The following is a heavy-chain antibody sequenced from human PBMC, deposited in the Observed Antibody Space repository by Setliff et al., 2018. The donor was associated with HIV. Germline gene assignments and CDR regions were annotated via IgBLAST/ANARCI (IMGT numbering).Heavy chain of an antibody. Sequence: LKISCAASGFSFRSYAVSWVRQAPGKGLEWVSVISGSGDITYYRESVKGRFTVSRDNSNNTVYLQMNSLRAEDTAMYYCAKTQTVITVYGPFDSWGQGTPVTVSS. CDR3: AKTQTVITVYGPFDS. V-gene: IGHV3-23*01. CDR1: GFSFRSYA. J-gene: IGHJ4*02. CDR2: ISGSGDIT. D-gene: IGHD4-4*01.